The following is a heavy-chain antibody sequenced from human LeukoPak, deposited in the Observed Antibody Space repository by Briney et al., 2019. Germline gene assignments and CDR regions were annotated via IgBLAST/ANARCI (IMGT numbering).Heavy chain of an antibody. CDR2: IKPDGSET. CDR3: TRDAS. V-gene: IGHV3-7*01. Sequence: GGSLRLSCAASGFTFSSYWMSWVRQAPGKGLEWVASIKPDGSETSYVDSVRGRFTISRDNPKSSLYLQMNSLTAEDTAVYHCTRDASWGQGTLVTVSS. J-gene: IGHJ5*02. CDR1: GFTFSSYW.